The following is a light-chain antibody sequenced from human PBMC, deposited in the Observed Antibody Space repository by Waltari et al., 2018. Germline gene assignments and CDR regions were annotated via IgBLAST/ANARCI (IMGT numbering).Light chain of an antibody. V-gene: IGLV8-61*01. J-gene: IGLJ3*02. CDR1: SGSLSTTSY. CDR2: KAN. CDR3: ALYMGSGIWV. Sequence: QTVVTQEPSLSVSPGGTVPPPCALRSGSLSTTSYATWYQQTPGQAPRTLVYKANARSSGVPDRFSGSILGNTAALTITGAQADDESDYYCALYMGSGIWVFGGGTRLTVL.